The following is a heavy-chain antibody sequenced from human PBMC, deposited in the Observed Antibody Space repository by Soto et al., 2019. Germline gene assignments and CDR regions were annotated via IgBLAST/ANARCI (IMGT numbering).Heavy chain of an antibody. CDR2: MSHDGRNK. V-gene: IGHV3-30*14. Sequence: GGSLRLSCAASGFTFSSYAIHWVRQAPGEGLEWVAVMSHDGRNKYYAESMKGRFTISRDNSKNTLYLQMNNLRAEDTAVYYCAKERLTPPPDYWGQGTLVTVSS. CDR1: GFTFSSYA. J-gene: IGHJ4*02. D-gene: IGHD3-9*01. CDR3: AKERLTPPPDY.